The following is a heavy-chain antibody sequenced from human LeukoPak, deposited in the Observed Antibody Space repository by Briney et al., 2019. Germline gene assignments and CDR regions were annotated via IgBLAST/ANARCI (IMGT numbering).Heavy chain of an antibody. V-gene: IGHV3-7*04. D-gene: IGHD3-22*01. CDR2: IKQDGSEK. CDR1: GFTFNNYG. J-gene: IGHJ4*02. CDR3: ARDEHQYYSESSGRFDF. Sequence: GGSLRLSCAASGFTFNNYGVHWVRQAPGKGLEWVANIKQDGSEKYYVDSARGRFTISRDNAKNSLYLQMNSLRAEDTAVYYCARDEHQYYSESSGRFDFWGQGVLVTVSS.